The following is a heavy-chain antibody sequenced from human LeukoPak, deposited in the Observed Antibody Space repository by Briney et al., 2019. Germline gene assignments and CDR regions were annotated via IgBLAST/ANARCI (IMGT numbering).Heavy chain of an antibody. CDR2: ISSSSSYI. J-gene: IGHJ4*02. CDR3: ATGGITSGYFSPFDS. Sequence: PGRSLRLSCAASGFTFDDYAMHWVRQAPGKGLEWVSSISSSSSYIYYADSVKGRFTISRDNAKNSLYLQMNSLRAEDTAVYYCATGGITSGYFSPFDSWGQGTLVTVSS. CDR1: GFTFDDYA. V-gene: IGHV3-21*01. D-gene: IGHD3-22*01.